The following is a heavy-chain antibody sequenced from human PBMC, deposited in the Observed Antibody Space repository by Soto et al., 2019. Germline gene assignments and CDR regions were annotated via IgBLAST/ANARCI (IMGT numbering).Heavy chain of an antibody. D-gene: IGHD5-18*01. CDR3: AKDLPCGGQLWLRWVEYYYYGMDV. CDR1: GFTFSSYA. J-gene: IGHJ6*02. V-gene: IGHV3-23*01. Sequence: PGGSLRLSCAASGFTFSSYAMSWVRQAPGKGLEWVSAISGSGGSTYYADSVKGRFTISRDNSKNTLYLQMNSLRAEDTAVYYCAKDLPCGGQLWLRWVEYYYYGMDVWGQGTTVTV. CDR2: ISGSGGST.